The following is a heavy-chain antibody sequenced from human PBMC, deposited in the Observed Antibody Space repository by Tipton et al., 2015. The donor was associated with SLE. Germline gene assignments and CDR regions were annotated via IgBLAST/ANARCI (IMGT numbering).Heavy chain of an antibody. D-gene: IGHD3-10*01. J-gene: IGHJ6*02. CDR2: MHHTGAT. V-gene: IGHV4-39*01. CDR1: GGSIRSSSFY. CDR3: ARQRLRLLSPLDA. Sequence: TLSLTCSVSGGSIRSSSFYWGWIRQPPGKGLEWIGSMHHTGATYSSPSLKSRGTISVDTSKNHFSLELTSVTAADTAVYYCARQRLRLLSPLDAWGQGTTVTVS.